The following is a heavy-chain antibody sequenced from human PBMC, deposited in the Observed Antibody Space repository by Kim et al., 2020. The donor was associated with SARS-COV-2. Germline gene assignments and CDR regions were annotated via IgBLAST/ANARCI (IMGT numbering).Heavy chain of an antibody. CDR1: GLIFGDYG. Sequence: GGSLRLSCVASGLIFGDYGMHWVRQVPGKGLEWVAGISWNSGGTGYADSVKGRFTVSRDNAKNSLYLQMNSLRPEDTALYYCAKDALRFLEWLGCALDVWGQGTTVTVSS. CDR3: AKDALRFLEWLGCALDV. V-gene: IGHV3-9*01. D-gene: IGHD3-3*01. J-gene: IGHJ6*02. CDR2: ISWNSGGT.